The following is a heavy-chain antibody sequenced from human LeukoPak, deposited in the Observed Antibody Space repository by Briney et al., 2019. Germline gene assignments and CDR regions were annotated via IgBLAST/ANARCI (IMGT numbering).Heavy chain of an antibody. V-gene: IGHV3-30*04. D-gene: IGHD3-22*01. CDR2: ISYDGSNK. J-gene: IGHJ4*02. CDR1: GFTFSSYA. CDR3: ARDHYYDSSGYYDYFDY. Sequence: GRSLRLSCAASGFTFSSYAMHWVRQAPSKGLEWVAVISYDGSNKYYADSVKGRFTISRDNSKNTLYLQMNSLRAEDTAVYYCARDHYYDSSGYYDYFDYWGQGTLVTVSS.